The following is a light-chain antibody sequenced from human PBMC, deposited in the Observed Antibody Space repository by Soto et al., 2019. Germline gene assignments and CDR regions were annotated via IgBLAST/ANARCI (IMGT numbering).Light chain of an antibody. CDR3: QRYGGSPLYT. CDR2: GAS. J-gene: IGKJ2*01. CDR1: QSVSSSY. V-gene: IGKV3-20*01. Sequence: ESVLTQSPGTLSLSPGERATLSCRASQSVSSSYLGWYQQKPGQAPRLLIYGASSRATGIPDRFSGSGSGTDFTLTISRLEPEDFAVYYCQRYGGSPLYTFGQGTKLEI.